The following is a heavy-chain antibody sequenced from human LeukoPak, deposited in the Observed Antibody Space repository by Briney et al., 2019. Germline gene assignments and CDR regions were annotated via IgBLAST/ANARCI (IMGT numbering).Heavy chain of an antibody. CDR1: GGSFSGYY. J-gene: IGHJ4*02. V-gene: IGHV4-34*01. CDR3: AGIMPVGSSDGGADY. CDR2: INHSGST. D-gene: IGHD2-2*01. Sequence: SETLSLTCAVYGGSFSGYYWSWIRQPPGKGLEWIGEINHSGSTNYNPSLKSRVTISVDTSKNQFSLKLSSVTAADTAVYYCAGIMPVGSSDGGADYWGQGTLVTVSS.